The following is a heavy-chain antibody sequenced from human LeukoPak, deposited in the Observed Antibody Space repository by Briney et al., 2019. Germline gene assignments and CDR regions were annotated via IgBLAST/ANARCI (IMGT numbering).Heavy chain of an antibody. Sequence: SETLSLTCTVSGGSISSYYWSWIRQPPGKGLEWIGYIYYSGYTNYNPSLKSRVTISVDTSKNQFSLKLSSVTAADTAVYYCARETSQKGAHYMDVWGKGPRSPSL. D-gene: IGHD3-16*01. CDR3: ARETSQKGAHYMDV. V-gene: IGHV4-59*01. CDR2: IYYSGYT. J-gene: IGHJ6*03. CDR1: GGSISSYY.